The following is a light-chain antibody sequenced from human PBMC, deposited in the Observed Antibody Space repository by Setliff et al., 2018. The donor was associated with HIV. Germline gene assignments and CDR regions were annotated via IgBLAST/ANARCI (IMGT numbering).Light chain of an antibody. Sequence: QSALTQPASVSGSPGQSITISCTGSNNDIGDYNYVPWYQQHPVKAPKLIIYDVTHRPSGISDRFSASKSGNTASLTISGLQAEDEADYYCSSWTGSSTLMFGTGTKVTVL. V-gene: IGLV2-14*03. J-gene: IGLJ1*01. CDR1: NNDIGDYNY. CDR2: DVT. CDR3: SSWTGSSTLM.